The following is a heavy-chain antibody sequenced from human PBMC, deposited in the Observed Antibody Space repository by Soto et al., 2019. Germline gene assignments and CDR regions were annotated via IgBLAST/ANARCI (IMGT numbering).Heavy chain of an antibody. J-gene: IGHJ4*02. CDR3: ARHSPDYPPLLAASFDY. D-gene: IGHD6-13*01. CDR2: IYYSGRT. Sequence: QLQLQESGPGLVKPSETLSLTCTGSCGSISSSSYYWGWIRQPPGKALEWIGSIYYSGRTYYNPSLKSRVTISLDTSQDQFSLKLSAVTAADKAVYYGARHSPDYPPLLAASFDYWCQGTLVTVSS. CDR1: CGSISSSSYY. V-gene: IGHV4-39*01.